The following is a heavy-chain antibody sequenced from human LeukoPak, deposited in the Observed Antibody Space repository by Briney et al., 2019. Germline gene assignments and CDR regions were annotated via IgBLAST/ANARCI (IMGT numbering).Heavy chain of an antibody. CDR1: GGSISSYY. CDR2: IFYSGST. D-gene: IGHD3-10*01. V-gene: IGHV4-59*01. CDR3: ARDSSSGIDY. J-gene: IGHJ4*02. Sequence: SETLSLTCTVSGGSISSYYWSWIRQPPGKGLEWIGYIFYSGSTNYNPSLKSRVTIPVDTSKNQFSLRLSSVTAADTAVYYCARDSSSGIDYWGQGTLVIVSS.